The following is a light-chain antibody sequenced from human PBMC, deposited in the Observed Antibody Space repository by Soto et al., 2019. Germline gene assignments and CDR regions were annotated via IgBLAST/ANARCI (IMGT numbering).Light chain of an antibody. Sequence: QSVLTQPPSASGSPGQSVTISCTGTSSDVGGYNYVSWYQQHPGKAPKLMIYEVSKRPSGVPDRFSGSKSGNTASLTVSGLQAEDEAYYYCSSYAGTFYVFGAGTKLTVL. CDR1: SSDVGGYNY. J-gene: IGLJ1*01. CDR3: SSYAGTFYV. CDR2: EVS. V-gene: IGLV2-8*01.